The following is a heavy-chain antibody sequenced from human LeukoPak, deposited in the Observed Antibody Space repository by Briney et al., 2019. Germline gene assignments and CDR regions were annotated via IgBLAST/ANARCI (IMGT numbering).Heavy chain of an antibody. J-gene: IGHJ4*02. CDR2: MLGSASST. Sequence: GGSLRLSCAAAGFTFSSYAMTWVRQAPGKGLEWVSVMLGSASSTYYADSVKGRFTISRDNSKNTLYLEMNSLRAEDTAVYYCAKAHGRGYSGFDMIAYYDYWGQGTLVTVS. D-gene: IGHD5-12*01. V-gene: IGHV3-23*01. CDR1: GFTFSSYA. CDR3: AKAHGRGYSGFDMIAYYDY.